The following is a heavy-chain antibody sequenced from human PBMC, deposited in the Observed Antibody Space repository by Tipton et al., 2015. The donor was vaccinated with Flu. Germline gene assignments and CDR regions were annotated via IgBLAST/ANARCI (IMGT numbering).Heavy chain of an antibody. CDR2: IYYSGST. D-gene: IGHD2-21*01. CDR1: GGSVCSGSYY. V-gene: IGHV4-61*01. Sequence: LRLSCTVSGGSVCSGSYYWSWIRQPPGKGLEWIGYIYYSGSTNYNPSLKSRVTISVDTSKNQFSLKLSSVTAADTAVYYCARDQVSPHLTYGMDVWGQGTTVTVSS. CDR3: ARDQVSPHLTYGMDV. J-gene: IGHJ6*02.